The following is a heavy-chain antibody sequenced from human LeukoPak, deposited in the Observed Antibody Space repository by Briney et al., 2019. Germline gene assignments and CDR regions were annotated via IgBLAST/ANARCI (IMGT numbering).Heavy chain of an antibody. V-gene: IGHV4-34*01. CDR3: ARGPSRQLLSWFDP. Sequence: SETLSLTCAVYGGSFSGYXXXXXXXXXXXXXXXXGEINHSGSTNYNPSLKSRVTISVDTSENQFSLKLSSVTAADTAVYYCARGPSRQLLSWFDPWGQGTLVTVSS. CDR1: GGSFSGYX. J-gene: IGHJ5*02. CDR2: INHSGST. D-gene: IGHD2-2*01.